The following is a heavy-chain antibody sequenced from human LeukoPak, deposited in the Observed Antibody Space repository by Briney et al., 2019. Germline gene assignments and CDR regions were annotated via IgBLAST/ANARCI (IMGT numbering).Heavy chain of an antibody. J-gene: IGHJ4*02. CDR2: IYYSGST. Sequence: SETLSLTCTVSGGSISSYYWSWIRQPPGNGLEWIGYIYYSGSTNYNPSLKSRVTISVDTSKNQFSLKLSSVTAADTAVYYCARGGDSSGYYYPVFDYWGQGTLVTVPS. CDR3: ARGGDSSGYYYPVFDY. D-gene: IGHD3-22*01. V-gene: IGHV4-59*01. CDR1: GGSISSYY.